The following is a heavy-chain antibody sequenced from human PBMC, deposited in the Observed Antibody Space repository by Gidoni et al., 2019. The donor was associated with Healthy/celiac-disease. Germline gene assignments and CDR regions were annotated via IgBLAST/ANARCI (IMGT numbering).Heavy chain of an antibody. J-gene: IGHJ5*02. CDR1: GFTFSSYA. CDR3: AKDPHRDYGDPEGWFDP. D-gene: IGHD4-17*01. CDR2: ISGSGGST. Sequence: EVQLLESGGGLVQPGGSLRLSCAASGFTFSSYAMSWVRQAPGKGLEWVSAISGSGGSTYYADSVKGRFTISRDNSKNTLYLQMNSLRAEDTAVYYCAKDPHRDYGDPEGWFDPWGQGTLVTVSS. V-gene: IGHV3-23*01.